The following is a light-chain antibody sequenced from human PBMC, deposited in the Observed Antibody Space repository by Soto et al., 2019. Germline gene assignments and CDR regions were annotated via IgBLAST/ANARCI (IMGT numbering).Light chain of an antibody. CDR1: QGIGVY. J-gene: IGKJ4*01. CDR2: AAS. Sequence: DIPMTQSPSSLSASLGDRVTITCRASQGIGVYLAWFQQKPGKVPKLLIYAASTLQSGVPSRFSGSGSGTDFTLTITSLQPADVATYYCQKYNSAPLTFGGGTKVEIK. V-gene: IGKV1-27*01. CDR3: QKYNSAPLT.